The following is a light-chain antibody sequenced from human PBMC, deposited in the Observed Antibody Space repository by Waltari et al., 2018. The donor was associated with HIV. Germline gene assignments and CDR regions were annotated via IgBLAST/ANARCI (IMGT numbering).Light chain of an antibody. J-gene: IGLJ2*01. Sequence: QSVLTQPASVSASPGQSISIPCSGPFDDVGGFNFVSWYQKYAGKAPTVILYEVSKRPSGIPCRFSGSKSGNTASLTIAGLQPGDEADYYCSSYMVNNGLVFGGGTRVTVL. CDR2: EVS. CDR1: FDDVGGFNF. CDR3: SSYMVNNGLV. V-gene: IGLV2-14*03.